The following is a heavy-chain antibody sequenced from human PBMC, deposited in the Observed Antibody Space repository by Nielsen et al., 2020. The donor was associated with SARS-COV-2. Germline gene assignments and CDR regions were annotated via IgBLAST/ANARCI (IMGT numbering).Heavy chain of an antibody. D-gene: IGHD2-15*01. CDR2: VYPGDSDT. Sequence: GESLKISCEASGYNFIQYWVGWVRQMPGKGLEWMGIVYPGDSDTRYSPSFQGQVTISADNGFNTVYLQWSSLKSSDTAMYYCVRRGCVTSSCPSSFDFWGQGTLVTVSS. V-gene: IGHV5-51*01. J-gene: IGHJ4*02. CDR1: GYNFIQYW. CDR3: VRRGCVTSSCPSSFDF.